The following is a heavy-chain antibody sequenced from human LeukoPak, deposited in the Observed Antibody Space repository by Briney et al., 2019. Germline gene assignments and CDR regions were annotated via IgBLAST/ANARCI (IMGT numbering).Heavy chain of an antibody. CDR1: GGSISSYY. D-gene: IGHD5/OR15-5a*01. V-gene: IGHV4-59*06. CDR2: IYFSGSA. Sequence: PSETLSLTCTVSGGSISSYYWSWIRQHPAKGLEWIGYIYFSGSAYYNPSLESRVTISKDTSKNQFSLKLTSVTAADTAVYYCARGSLRLFDYWGQGTLVTVSS. J-gene: IGHJ4*02. CDR3: ARGSLRLFDY.